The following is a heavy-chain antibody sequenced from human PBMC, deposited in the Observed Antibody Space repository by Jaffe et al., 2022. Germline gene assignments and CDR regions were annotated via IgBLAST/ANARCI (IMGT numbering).Heavy chain of an antibody. V-gene: IGHV1-69*08. CDR1: GGTFSSYT. Sequence: QVQLVQSGAEVKKPGSSVKVSCKASGGTFSSYTISWVRQAPGQGLEWMGRIIPILGIANYAQKFQGRVTITADKSTSTAYMELSSLRSEDTAVYYCARDKLGYCSGGSCYLSYYFDYWGQGTLVTVSS. CDR2: IIPILGIA. J-gene: IGHJ4*02. CDR3: ARDKLGYCSGGSCYLSYYFDY. D-gene: IGHD2-15*01.